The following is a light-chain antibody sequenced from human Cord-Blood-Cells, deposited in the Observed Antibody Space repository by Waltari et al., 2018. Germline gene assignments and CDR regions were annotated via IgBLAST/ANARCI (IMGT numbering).Light chain of an antibody. CDR2: AAS. Sequence: DIQMTQSPYSLSASVGDRVTITCRASQSISSYLNWYQQKPGKAPKLLIYAASSLQSGVPSRFSGSGSGTDCTLTISSLQPEDFATYYCQQSYSTPITFGQGTRLEIK. CDR1: QSISSY. CDR3: QQSYSTPIT. V-gene: IGKV1-39*01. J-gene: IGKJ5*01.